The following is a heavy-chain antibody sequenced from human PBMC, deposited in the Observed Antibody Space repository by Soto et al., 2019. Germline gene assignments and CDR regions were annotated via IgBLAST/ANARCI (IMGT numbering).Heavy chain of an antibody. V-gene: IGHV3-30*03. J-gene: IGHJ6*02. CDR3: ARTRSAWSDFHYYSLDV. Sequence: GGSLRLSCAAPGFTFNSYGMHWVRQGPGNGLEWVAFISYDSTKTYYADSVKGRFTISRDNSNSALYVQMNSLTGEDTAVYYCARTRSAWSDFHYYSLDVWGQGTTVTVSS. CDR2: ISYDSTKT. CDR1: GFTFNSYG. D-gene: IGHD1-26*01.